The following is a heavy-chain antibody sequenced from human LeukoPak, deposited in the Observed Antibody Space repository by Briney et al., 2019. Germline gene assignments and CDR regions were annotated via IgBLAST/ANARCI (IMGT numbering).Heavy chain of an antibody. CDR2: ISAYNGNT. Sequence: ASVKVSCKASGYTFTSYGISWVRQAPGQGLEWMGWISAYNGNTNYAQKLQGRVTMTTDTSTSTAYMELRSLRSDDTAVYYCARDWMYSSGWYGAPFDYWGQGTLVTVSS. D-gene: IGHD6-19*01. CDR3: ARDWMYSSGWYGAPFDY. CDR1: GYTFTSYG. V-gene: IGHV1-18*01. J-gene: IGHJ4*02.